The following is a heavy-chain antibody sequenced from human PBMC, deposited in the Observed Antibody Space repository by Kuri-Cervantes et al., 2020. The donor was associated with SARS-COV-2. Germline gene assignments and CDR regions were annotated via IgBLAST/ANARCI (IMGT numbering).Heavy chain of an antibody. J-gene: IGHJ5*02. CDR3: ATIAIVVVFNNWFDP. V-gene: IGHV1-69*13. Sequence: SVKVSCKASGGTFSSYAISWVRQAPGQGLEWMGGIIPIFGTANYAQKFQGRVTITADESTSTAYMELSSLRSEDTAVYYCATIAIVVVFNNWFDPWGQGTLVTVSS. CDR2: IIPIFGTA. CDR1: GGTFSSYA. D-gene: IGHD2-2*01.